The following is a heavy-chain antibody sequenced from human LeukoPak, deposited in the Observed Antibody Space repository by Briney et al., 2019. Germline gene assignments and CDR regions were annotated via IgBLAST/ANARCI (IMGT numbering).Heavy chain of an antibody. CDR3: AREGLWFGELSD. CDR1: GGSFSGYY. CDR2: INHSGST. V-gene: IGHV4-34*01. J-gene: IGHJ4*02. D-gene: IGHD3-10*01. Sequence: PSETLSLTCAVYGGSFSGYYWSWIRQPPGKGLEWIGEINHSGSTNYNPSLKSRVTISVDTSKNQFSLKLSSVTAADTAVYYCAREGLWFGELSDWGQGTLVTVSP.